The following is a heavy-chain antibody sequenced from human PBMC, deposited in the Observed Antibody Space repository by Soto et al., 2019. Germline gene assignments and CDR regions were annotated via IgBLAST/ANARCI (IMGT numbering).Heavy chain of an antibody. V-gene: IGHV3-23*01. CDR2: ISGSGGNT. D-gene: IGHD3-22*01. Sequence: GSLRLSCAAPGFTFSSYAMTWVPQGPGKGLEWVSGISGSGGNTNYADSGRGRFTISRDNSKNTVYLQMNSLRAEDTAVYYCAKGISSSGSGRGYDVWGKGTTVTVSS. CDR3: AKGISSSGSGRGYDV. J-gene: IGHJ6*04. CDR1: GFTFSSYA.